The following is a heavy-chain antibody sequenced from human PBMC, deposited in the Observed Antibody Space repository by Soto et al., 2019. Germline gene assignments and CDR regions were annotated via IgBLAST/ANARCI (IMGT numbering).Heavy chain of an antibody. CDR1: GFTFSSYG. CDR2: ISYDGSNK. CDR3: AKSWGPYSSSWSPPPDY. Sequence: GGSLRLSCAASGFTFSSYGMHWVRQAPGKGLEWVAVISYDGSNKYYADSVKGRFTISRDNSKNTLYLQMNSLRAEDTAVYYCAKSWGPYSSSWSPPPDYWGQGTLVTVSS. D-gene: IGHD6-13*01. J-gene: IGHJ4*02. V-gene: IGHV3-30*18.